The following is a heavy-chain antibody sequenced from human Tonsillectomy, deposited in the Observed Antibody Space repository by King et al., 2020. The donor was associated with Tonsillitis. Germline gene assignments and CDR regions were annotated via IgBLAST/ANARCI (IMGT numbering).Heavy chain of an antibody. CDR2: ISYDGSNK. D-gene: IGHD1-26*01. Sequence: VQLVESGGGVVQPGRSLRLSCAASGFTFSSYGMHWVRQAPGKGLEWVAVISYDGSNKYYADSVKGRFTISRDNSKNTLYLQMNSLRAEETAGYYCAKARPWEILDYWGQGTLVTVSS. J-gene: IGHJ4*02. CDR1: GFTFSSYG. CDR3: AKARPWEILDY. V-gene: IGHV3-30*18.